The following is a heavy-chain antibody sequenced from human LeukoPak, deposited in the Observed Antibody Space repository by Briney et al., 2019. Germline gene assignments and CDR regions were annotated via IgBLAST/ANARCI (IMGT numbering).Heavy chain of an antibody. CDR2: ITGNDGST. J-gene: IGHJ4*02. D-gene: IGHD6-19*01. V-gene: IGHV3-23*01. CDR1: GFTFSSNA. Sequence: GGSLRLSCVASGFTFSSNAMSWVRQAPGKGLEWVSVITGNDGSTYYADSVKGRFTISRDNSKNTLSLQMDSLRAEDTAVYYCAKGGWLDDLGQGALVTVSS. CDR3: AKGGWLDD.